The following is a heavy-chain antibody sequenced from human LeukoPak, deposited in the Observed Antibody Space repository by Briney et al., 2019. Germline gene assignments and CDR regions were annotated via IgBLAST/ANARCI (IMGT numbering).Heavy chain of an antibody. J-gene: IGHJ6*02. CDR2: ISGSGNTI. V-gene: IGHV3-48*01. CDR1: GITFSSYS. Sequence: GGSLRLSCAASGITFSSYSMNWVRQAPGKGLEWVSYISGSGNTIYYADSVKGRFTISRDNAKSSLYLQMNSLRAEDTAVFYCARERARGVNYYGSGSYGTYYYGMDVWGQGTTVTVSS. D-gene: IGHD3-10*01. CDR3: ARERARGVNYYGSGSYGTYYYGMDV.